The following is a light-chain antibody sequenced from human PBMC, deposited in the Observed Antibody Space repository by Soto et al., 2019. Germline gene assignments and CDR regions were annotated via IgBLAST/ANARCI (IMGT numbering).Light chain of an antibody. CDR3: QEYKVNPWT. Sequence: DIRMYLSPSAVSASDGDRVTFACRASQSIVDWLAWYQQKPGKAPKLLIYKASNLESGVPSRFGGSGSGSEFTLTISNLQHNEFTTYYCQEYKVNPWTFGQGT. J-gene: IGKJ1*01. CDR2: KAS. V-gene: IGKV1-5*03. CDR1: QSIVDW.